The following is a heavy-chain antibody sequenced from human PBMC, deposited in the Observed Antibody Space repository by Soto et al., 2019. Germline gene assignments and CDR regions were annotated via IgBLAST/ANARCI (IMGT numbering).Heavy chain of an antibody. D-gene: IGHD4-17*01. J-gene: IGHJ4*02. Sequence: SETLSLTCSVSGGSVSSGSYYWSWIRQPPGKGLEWIGYMFYSGSTNYSPSLKSRVTISIDTSRNHFSLKLNSVTAADTAIYYCARGYSSYGVYRLDYWGQGTLVTVSS. CDR3: ARGYSSYGVYRLDY. V-gene: IGHV4-61*03. CDR2: MFYSGST. CDR1: GGSVSSGSYY.